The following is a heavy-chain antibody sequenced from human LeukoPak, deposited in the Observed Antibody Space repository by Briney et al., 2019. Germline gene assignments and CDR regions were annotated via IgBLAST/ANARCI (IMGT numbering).Heavy chain of an antibody. D-gene: IGHD1-26*01. CDR3: AKDRVGPFDY. Sequence: PGGSLRLSCAASGFTFSSYAMCWVRQAPGKGLEWVSAISGSGGSTYYADSVKGRFTISRDNSKNTPYLQMNSLRAEDTAVYYCAKDRVGPFDYWGQGTLVTVSS. CDR2: ISGSGGST. V-gene: IGHV3-23*01. J-gene: IGHJ4*02. CDR1: GFTFSSYA.